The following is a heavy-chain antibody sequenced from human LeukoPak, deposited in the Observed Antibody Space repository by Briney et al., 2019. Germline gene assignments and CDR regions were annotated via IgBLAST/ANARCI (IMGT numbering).Heavy chain of an antibody. CDR2: INSDGSSA. Sequence: GGSLRLSCAASGFTFSSYWMHWVRQAPGKGLVWVSRINSDGSSADYADSVQGRFTISRDNAKSTLYLQMRSLRAEDTAIYYCAREYEGDYLFDNWGQGTLVTVSS. D-gene: IGHD4-17*01. V-gene: IGHV3-74*01. CDR1: GFTFSSYW. J-gene: IGHJ4*02. CDR3: AREYEGDYLFDN.